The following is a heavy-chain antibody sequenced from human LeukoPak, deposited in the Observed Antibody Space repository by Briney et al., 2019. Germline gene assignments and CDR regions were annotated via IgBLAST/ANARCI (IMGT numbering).Heavy chain of an antibody. D-gene: IGHD3-10*01. CDR1: GFTFSSYG. CDR3: AKASVYYGSGSYYNL. CDR2: ISGSGGST. V-gene: IGHV3-23*01. J-gene: IGHJ5*02. Sequence: GVTLRLSCAASGFTFSSYGMSWVRQAPGKGLEWVSAISGSGGSTYYADSVKGRFTISRDNSKNTLYLQMNSLRAEDTAVYYCAKASVYYGSGSYYNLWGQGTLVTVSS.